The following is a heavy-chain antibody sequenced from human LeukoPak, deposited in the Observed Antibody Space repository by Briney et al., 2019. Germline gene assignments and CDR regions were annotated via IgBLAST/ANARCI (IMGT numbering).Heavy chain of an antibody. CDR3: ATNRQIMILGVVIMPAFDI. J-gene: IGHJ3*02. CDR2: FDVEDGEI. Sequence: ASVKVSCKVSGYTLTQLSVHWVRQAPGKGLEWMGGFDVEDGEIIYAQKFQGRVTMTEDTSTDTAYMALSSLRSEDTAVYYCATNRQIMILGVVIMPAFDIWGRGTMVTVSS. V-gene: IGHV1-24*01. CDR1: GYTLTQLS. D-gene: IGHD3-3*01.